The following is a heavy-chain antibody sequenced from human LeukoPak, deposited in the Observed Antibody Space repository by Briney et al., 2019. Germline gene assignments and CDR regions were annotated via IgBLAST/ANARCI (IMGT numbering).Heavy chain of an antibody. CDR2: ISYSSETT. CDR1: GFTFSSYS. J-gene: IGHJ4*02. Sequence: GGSLRLSCEASGFTFSSYSLTWVRQAPGKGLEWVSYISYSSETTSYADSGKGRFTSSRDYAKKSLYLQMNSLRAEDTAVYFCARVARGNYYHFDSWGQGTLVTVSS. V-gene: IGHV3-48*04. CDR3: ARVARGNYYHFDS. D-gene: IGHD1-26*01.